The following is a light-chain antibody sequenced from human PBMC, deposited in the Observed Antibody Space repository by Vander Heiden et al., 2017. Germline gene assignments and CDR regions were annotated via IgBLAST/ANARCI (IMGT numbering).Light chain of an antibody. V-gene: IGLV3-21*03. CDR3: QVWDSSSDHHGV. CDR2: DDS. CDR1: NIGSKS. J-gene: IGLJ3*02. Sequence: SYVLTQPPSVSVAPGKTARITCGGSNIGSKSVHWYQQKPGQAPVLVVYDDSDRPSGIPGRFSGSNAGNTATLTISRVEAGDEADYYCQVWDSSSDHHGVFGGGTKLTVL.